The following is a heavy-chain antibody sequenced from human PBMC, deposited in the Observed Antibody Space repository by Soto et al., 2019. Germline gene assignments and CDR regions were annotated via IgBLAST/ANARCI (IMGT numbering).Heavy chain of an antibody. D-gene: IGHD3-22*01. CDR2: ISGSGGST. CDR1: VVTVSSYA. Sequence: PWGSMRLSYAASVVTVSSYAMSWVRQAPGKGLEWVSAISGSGGSTYYADSVKGRFTISRDNSKNTLYLQMNSLRAEDTAVYYCAKDLITMIVVAPGGAFDIWGQGTMVTVSS. J-gene: IGHJ3*02. CDR3: AKDLITMIVVAPGGAFDI. V-gene: IGHV3-23*01.